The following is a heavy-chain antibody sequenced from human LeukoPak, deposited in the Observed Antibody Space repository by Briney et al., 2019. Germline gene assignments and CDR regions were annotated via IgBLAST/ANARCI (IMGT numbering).Heavy chain of an antibody. V-gene: IGHV4-59*01. Sequence: PSETLSLTCTVSGGSISSYYWSWIRQPPGKGLEWIGYIYYSGSTNYNPSLKSRVTISVDTSKNQFSLKLSSVTAADTAVYCCAREKRYYMDVWGKGTTVTVSS. CDR1: GGSISSYY. CDR3: AREKRYYMDV. J-gene: IGHJ6*03. CDR2: IYYSGST.